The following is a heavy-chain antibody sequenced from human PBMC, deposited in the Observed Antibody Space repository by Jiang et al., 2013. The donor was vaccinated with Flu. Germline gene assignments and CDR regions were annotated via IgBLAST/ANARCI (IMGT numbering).Heavy chain of an antibody. Sequence: PSETLSLTCTVXGGSSQQYVVTTGAGSASPRKGLEWIGSIYYSGSTYYNPSLKSRVTISVDTSKNQFSLKLSSVTAADTAVYYCARLPNYYGSGSYADEFDYWGQGTLVTVSS. D-gene: IGHD3-10*01. CDR1: GGSSQQYVVTT. J-gene: IGHJ4*02. CDR2: IYYSGST. V-gene: IGHV4-39*01. CDR3: ARLPNYYGSGSYADEFDY.